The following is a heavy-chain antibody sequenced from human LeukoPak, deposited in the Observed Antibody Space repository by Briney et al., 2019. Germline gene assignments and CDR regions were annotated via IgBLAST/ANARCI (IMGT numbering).Heavy chain of an antibody. CDR2: IRSYGSYI. CDR3: ARDTSSSRAFDI. D-gene: IGHD6-6*01. Sequence: GGSLRLSCAASGFTFDSYNMNWVRQAPGKGLEWVASIRSYGSYIHYADSVKGRFTISRDDAKKSLYLQMNSLRAEDTAVYYCARDTSSSRAFDIWGQGTMVTVSS. V-gene: IGHV3-21*01. CDR1: GFTFDSYN. J-gene: IGHJ3*02.